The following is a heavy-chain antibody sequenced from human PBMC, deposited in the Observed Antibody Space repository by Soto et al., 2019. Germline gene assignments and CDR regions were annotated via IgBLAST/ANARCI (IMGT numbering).Heavy chain of an antibody. CDR2: ITGSGDYT. V-gene: IGHV3-23*01. J-gene: IGHJ3*01. CDR1: GFTFSSYA. CDR3: GKDPNGDYFGAFDF. Sequence: VQMLESGGGLVQPGGSLRLSCAASGFTFSSYALTWVRQAPGKGLEWVSSITGSGDYTRYTDSVKGRFTITGDNAKNTLFLQMKSLSADITAIYSCGKDPNGDYFGAFDFWGQGTMVTVSS. D-gene: IGHD4-17*01.